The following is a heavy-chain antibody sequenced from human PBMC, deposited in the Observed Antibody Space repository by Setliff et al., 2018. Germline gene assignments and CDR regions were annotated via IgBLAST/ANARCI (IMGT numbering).Heavy chain of an antibody. CDR2: IKQDGSEI. CDR1: GFIFSDYW. Sequence: SLRLSCIASGFIFSDYWMDWVRQAPGKGLEWVANIKQDGSEIYYADSVRGRFTISRDTAKNSVYLQMNSLRAEDTAVYYCASGDWFYFDCWGQGTLVTVSS. V-gene: IGHV3-7*01. CDR3: ASGDWFYFDC. J-gene: IGHJ4*02. D-gene: IGHD2-21*01.